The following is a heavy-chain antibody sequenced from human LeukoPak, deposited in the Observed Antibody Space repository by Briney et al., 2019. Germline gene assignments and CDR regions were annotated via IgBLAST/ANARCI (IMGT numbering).Heavy chain of an antibody. D-gene: IGHD2-2*01. V-gene: IGHV3-30*02. CDR1: GFTFSSYG. CDR2: IRYDGSNK. Sequence: GGSLRLSCAASGFTFSSYGMHWVRQAPGKGLEWVAFIRYDGSNKYYADSVKGRFTISRDNAKNSLYLQMNSLRAEDTAVYYCARDQKAAVVPAARSDYWGQGTLVTVSS. J-gene: IGHJ4*02. CDR3: ARDQKAAVVPAARSDY.